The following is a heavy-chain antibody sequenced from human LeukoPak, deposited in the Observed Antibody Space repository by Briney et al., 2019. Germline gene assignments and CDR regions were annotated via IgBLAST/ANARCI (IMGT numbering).Heavy chain of an antibody. D-gene: IGHD5-12*01. CDR2: INPNGGVT. CDR3: ARGRGYSGYDPTGGLDY. V-gene: IGHV1-2*02. CDR1: GYPFVAYY. J-gene: IGHJ4*02. Sequence: ASVKVSCKTSGYPFVAYYIHWVRQAPGQGLEWMARINPNGGVTKFAQKFQGRITVSRDTSISTAYMELSRLRSDDTAVYYCARGRGYSGYDPTGGLDYWGQGTLVTVSS.